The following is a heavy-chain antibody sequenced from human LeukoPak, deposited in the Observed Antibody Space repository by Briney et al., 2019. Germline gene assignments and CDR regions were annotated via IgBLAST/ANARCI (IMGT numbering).Heavy chain of an antibody. J-gene: IGHJ6*02. CDR1: GGSISHYY. Sequence: PSETLSLTCTVSGGSISHYYWSWIRQSPGKGLEWIGYIYYSGTTNYNPSLKSRVTISVDTSRNQFSLQLRSVTAADTAVYYCAREDPQTTVPEGMDVWGQGTTVLVSS. CDR2: IYYSGTT. D-gene: IGHD4-17*01. CDR3: AREDPQTTVPEGMDV. V-gene: IGHV4-59*01.